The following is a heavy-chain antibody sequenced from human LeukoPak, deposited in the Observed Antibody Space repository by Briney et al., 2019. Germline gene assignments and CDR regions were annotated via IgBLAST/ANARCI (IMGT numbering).Heavy chain of an antibody. J-gene: IGHJ4*02. D-gene: IGHD5/OR15-5a*01. CDR1: GFTFSSYA. Sequence: GGSLRLSCAASGFTFSSYAMSWVRQAAGKGLEWVSGIFIHGDETYHAESVRGRFTTSGDNSKSTLYLQMNSLRADDTAVYYCAKHTGGILRSLDYWGQGTLVTVSS. CDR2: IFIHGDET. CDR3: AKHTGGILRSLDY. V-gene: IGHV3-23*01.